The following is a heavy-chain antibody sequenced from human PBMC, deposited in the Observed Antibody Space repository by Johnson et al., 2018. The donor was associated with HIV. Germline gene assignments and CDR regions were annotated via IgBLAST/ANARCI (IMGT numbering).Heavy chain of an antibody. CDR3: ARGVVVVPAASSHAFDI. Sequence: VQLVESGGGLIQPGGSLRLSCAASGFTVSSNYMSWVRQAPGKGLEWVSVISGGGGSTYYADSVKGRFTISRDNSKNTLYLQMNSLRAEDTAVYYCARGVVVVPAASSHAFDIWGQGTMVTVSS. D-gene: IGHD2-2*01. V-gene: IGHV3-53*01. CDR2: ISGGGGST. CDR1: GFTVSSNY. J-gene: IGHJ3*02.